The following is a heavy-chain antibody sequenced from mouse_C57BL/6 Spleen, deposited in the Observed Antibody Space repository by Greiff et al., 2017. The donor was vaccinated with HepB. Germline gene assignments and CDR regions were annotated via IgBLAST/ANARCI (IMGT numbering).Heavy chain of an antibody. CDR1: GYTFTSYW. D-gene: IGHD1-1*01. V-gene: IGHV1-72*01. J-gene: IGHJ1*03. CDR2: IDPNSGGT. CDR3: ARSVVAPHWDFDV. Sequence: LQLQQSGAELVKPGASVKLSCKASGYTFTSYWMHWVKQRPGRGLEWIGRIDPNSGGTKYNEKFKSKATLTVDKPSSTAYMQLSSLTSEDSAVYDCARSVVAPHWDFDVWGTGTTVTVSS.